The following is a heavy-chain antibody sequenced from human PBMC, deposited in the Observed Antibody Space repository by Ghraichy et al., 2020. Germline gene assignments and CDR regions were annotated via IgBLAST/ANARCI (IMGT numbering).Heavy chain of an antibody. D-gene: IGHD2-21*02. V-gene: IGHV4-59*01. J-gene: IGHJ2*01. Sequence: SETLSLTCTVSGGSISSYYWSWIRQPPGKGLEWIGYIYYSGSTNYNPSLKSRVTISVDTSKNQFSLKLSSVTAADTAVYYCARMYCGGDCWGFDLWGRGTLVTVSS. CDR3: ARMYCGGDCWGFDL. CDR1: GGSISSYY. CDR2: IYYSGST.